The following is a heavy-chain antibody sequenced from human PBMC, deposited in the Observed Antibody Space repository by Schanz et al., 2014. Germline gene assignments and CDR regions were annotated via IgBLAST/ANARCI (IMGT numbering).Heavy chain of an antibody. J-gene: IGHJ3*01. V-gene: IGHV1-18*04. D-gene: IGHD2-8*02. CDR3: ATMWGYCTATACQILEVLDV. CDR2: ISPYTGNT. CDR1: GYTFTSDS. Sequence: QVQLVQSGDEVKKPGASVKVSCKASGYTFTSDSMHWVRQAPGQGLEWVGWISPYTGNTHYFDKMEGRVTMTTATSTSTAYMELRSLRSDDTAMYYCATMWGYCTATACQILEVLDVWGQGTMVTVSS.